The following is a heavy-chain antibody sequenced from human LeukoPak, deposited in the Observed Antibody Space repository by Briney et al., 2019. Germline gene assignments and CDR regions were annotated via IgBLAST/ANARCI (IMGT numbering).Heavy chain of an antibody. CDR2: ISWDSASK. J-gene: IGHJ4*02. CDR1: GFAFHDHA. Sequence: GGSLRLSCAASGFAFHDHAMFWVRQVPGKGLEWVSGISWDSASKDYADSVKGRFTISRDNARKSLYLQMNSLRTEDTALYYCAGSGTGWGQGTLVTVSS. D-gene: IGHD3-10*01. CDR3: AGSGTG. V-gene: IGHV3-9*01.